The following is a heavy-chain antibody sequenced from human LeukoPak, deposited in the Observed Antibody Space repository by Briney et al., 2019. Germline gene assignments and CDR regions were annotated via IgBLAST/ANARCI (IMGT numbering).Heavy chain of an antibody. Sequence: GASVKVSCKASGYTFTDYYMHWVRLAPGQGLERKGWINPNSSDTKFSQKFQGRVTMTRDTSISTAYMELRRLRSDDTAVYYCAREVIGDHDAFDIWGQGTMVTVSS. J-gene: IGHJ3*02. CDR2: INPNSSDT. CDR1: GYTFTDYY. D-gene: IGHD2-21*01. V-gene: IGHV1-2*02. CDR3: AREVIGDHDAFDI.